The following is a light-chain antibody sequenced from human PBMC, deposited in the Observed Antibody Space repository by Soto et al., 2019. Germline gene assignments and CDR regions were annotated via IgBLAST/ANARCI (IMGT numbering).Light chain of an antibody. CDR3: SSYTSSSLYV. CDR2: EVS. V-gene: IGLV2-14*01. J-gene: IGLJ1*01. CDR1: SSDVGGYNY. Sequence: QSALTQPASVSGSPGQSITISCTGTSSDVGGYNYVSWYQQHPGKAPNLMIYEVSNRPSGVSNRVSGSKSGNTASLTISGLQAEDEADYYCSSYTSSSLYVFGTGTKVTVL.